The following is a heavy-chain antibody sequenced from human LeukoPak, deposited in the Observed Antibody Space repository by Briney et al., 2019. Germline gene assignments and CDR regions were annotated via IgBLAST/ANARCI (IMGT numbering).Heavy chain of an antibody. V-gene: IGHV4-39*01. CDR3: VRRTSRWQVAA. J-gene: IGHJ5*02. Sequence: SETLSLTCTVSGSSNSSSSFYWGWIRQPPGKGLEWVGSTYYSGSSYYNPSLKSRATVSADTSKNQFSLQLSSVTAADAAVYFCVRRTSRWQVAAWGQGTLVTVSS. D-gene: IGHD4-23*01. CDR1: GSSNSSSSFY. CDR2: TYYSGSS.